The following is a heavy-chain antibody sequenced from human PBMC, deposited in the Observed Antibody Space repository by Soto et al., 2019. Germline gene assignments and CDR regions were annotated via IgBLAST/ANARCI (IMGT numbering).Heavy chain of an antibody. V-gene: IGHV3-23*01. CDR3: AKFGGGLRAAAIDNWFDP. CDR2: ISGSGGST. Sequence: GGSLRLSCAASGFTFSSYAMSWVRQAPGKGLEWVSAISGSGGSTYYADSVKGRFTISRDNSKNTLYLQMNSLRAEDTAVYYCAKFGGGLRAAAIDNWFDPWGQGTLVTVSS. J-gene: IGHJ5*02. D-gene: IGHD2-2*02. CDR1: GFTFSSYA.